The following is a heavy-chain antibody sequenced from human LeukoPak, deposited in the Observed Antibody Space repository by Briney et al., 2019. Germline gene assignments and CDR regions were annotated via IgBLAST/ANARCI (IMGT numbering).Heavy chain of an antibody. CDR1: GGSITTISYY. CDR3: ARDRGYGDFAYYFDY. D-gene: IGHD4-17*01. V-gene: IGHV4-39*02. Sequence: TSETLSLTCTVSGGSITTISYYWGWIRQPPGKGLEWIGIIYYSGSTYYNPSLKGRVTISVDTSKNQFSLKLSSVTAADTAVYYCARDRGYGDFAYYFDYWGQGTLVTVSS. CDR2: IYYSGST. J-gene: IGHJ4*02.